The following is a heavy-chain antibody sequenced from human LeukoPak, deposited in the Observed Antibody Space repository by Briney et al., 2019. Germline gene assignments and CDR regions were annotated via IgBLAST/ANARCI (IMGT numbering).Heavy chain of an antibody. CDR3: AREGGDYGGNSQFWYFDL. V-gene: IGHV4-4*07. J-gene: IGHJ2*01. D-gene: IGHD4-23*01. CDR1: GDSISTYY. CDR2: IYTSGST. Sequence: SETLSLTCTVSGDSISTYYWSWIRQPPGKGLEWIGRIYTSGSTYYNPSLKSRVTISVDTSKNQFSLKLSSVTAADTAVYYCAREGGDYGGNSQFWYFDLWGRGTLVTVSS.